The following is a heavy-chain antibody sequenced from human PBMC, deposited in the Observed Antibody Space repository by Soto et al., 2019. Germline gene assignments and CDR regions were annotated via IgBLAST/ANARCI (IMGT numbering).Heavy chain of an antibody. J-gene: IGHJ4*02. CDR3: AAYCSSISCTPFHGYS. V-gene: IGHV3-7*03. D-gene: IGHD2-2*01. Sequence: ESGGGLVQPGGSLRLSCAASGFTFSHYWMSWVRQAPGKGLEWVANIKKDETEEYYVDSVKGRFTISRDNAKNSLFLQMNSLRAEDTAVYYCAAYCSSISCTPFHGYSWGQGTLVTVSS. CDR1: GFTFSHYW. CDR2: IKKDETEE.